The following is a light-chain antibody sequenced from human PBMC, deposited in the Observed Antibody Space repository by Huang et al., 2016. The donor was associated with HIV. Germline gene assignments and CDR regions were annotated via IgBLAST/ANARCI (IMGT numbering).Light chain of an antibody. V-gene: IGKV2-30*01. Sequence: DVVMTQFPLSLPVTLGQPASIFCKSSQSLVSSDGDIYLNWFLQWPGQSPRRLICQVSNRYSGLPDRFSGSGAGTLFALRINGVDAGDVAVYYCMQGTHWPGTFGQGTKLEI. CDR3: MQGTHWPGT. CDR1: QSLVSSDGDIY. CDR2: QVS. J-gene: IGKJ1*01.